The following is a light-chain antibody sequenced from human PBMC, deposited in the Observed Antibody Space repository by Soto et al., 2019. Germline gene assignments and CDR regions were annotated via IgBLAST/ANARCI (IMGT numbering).Light chain of an antibody. CDR2: DAS. CDR1: QNIDNF. Sequence: EIVLTQSPTTMSLSPGERATLSCRASQNIDNFLAWYQHKPGQAPRLLIYDASRRATGIPARFSGSGSGTDFTLTISSLEPADFAVYYCQQRTTWPPPFAFGPGTRVDIK. J-gene: IGKJ3*01. CDR3: QQRTTWPPPFA. V-gene: IGKV3-11*01.